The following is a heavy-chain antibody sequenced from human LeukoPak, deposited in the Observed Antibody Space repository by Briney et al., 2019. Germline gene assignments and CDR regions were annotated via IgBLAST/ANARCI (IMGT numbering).Heavy chain of an antibody. J-gene: IGHJ4*02. V-gene: IGHV3-7*01. CDR1: GFTFSNYW. Sequence: GGSLRLSCAASGFTFSNYWMSWVRQAPGKGLEWVANIKQDRSEKYYVDSVKGRFTISRDNAKNSLYLQMNSLRAEDTAVYYCASDGSGTYYNSPIDYWGQGTLVTVSS. CDR2: IKQDRSEK. CDR3: ASDGSGTYYNSPIDY. D-gene: IGHD3-10*01.